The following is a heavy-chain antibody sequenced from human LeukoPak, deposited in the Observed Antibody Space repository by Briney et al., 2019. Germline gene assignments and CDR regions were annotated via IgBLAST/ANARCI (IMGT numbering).Heavy chain of an antibody. Sequence: GGSLRLSCIGSGFNFTYYAIYWVRQAPGKGLEWVAVVSYDGNDGYYADSVKGRFSISRDNSQNTVTLQMNNLRVDDTAIYYCAKLAWNDGSYYLDYWGQGTLVTVSS. V-gene: IGHV3-30*18. D-gene: IGHD1-1*01. CDR3: AKLAWNDGSYYLDY. CDR1: GFNFTYYA. J-gene: IGHJ4*02. CDR2: VSYDGNDG.